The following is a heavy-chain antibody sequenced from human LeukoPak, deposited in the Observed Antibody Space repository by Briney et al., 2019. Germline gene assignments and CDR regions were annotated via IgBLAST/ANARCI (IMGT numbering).Heavy chain of an antibody. CDR2: IYYSGST. V-gene: IGHV4-59*08. D-gene: IGHD5-18*01. CDR1: GGSIGSYY. J-gene: IGHJ4*02. Sequence: SETLSLTCTVSGGSIGSYYWSWIRQPPGKGLEWIGYIYYSGSTNYNPSLKSRVTISVDTSKNQFSLNLSSVTAADTAIYYCARLRGYTYGPPGYWGQGTLVTVSS. CDR3: ARLRGYTYGPPGY.